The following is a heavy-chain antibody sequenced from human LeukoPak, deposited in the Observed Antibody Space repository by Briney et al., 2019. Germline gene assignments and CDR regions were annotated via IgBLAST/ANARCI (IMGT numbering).Heavy chain of an antibody. CDR3: ARARKPRRNFDSSGYYVT. V-gene: IGHV1-69*05. CDR1: GGTFSSYA. D-gene: IGHD3-22*01. J-gene: IGHJ4*02. Sequence: ASVKVSCKASGGTFSSYAISWVRQAPGQGLEWMGGIIPIFGTANYAQKFQGRVTITRDTSASTAYIELSSLRSEDTAVYYCARARKPRRNFDSSGYYVTWGQGTLVTVSS. CDR2: IIPIFGTA.